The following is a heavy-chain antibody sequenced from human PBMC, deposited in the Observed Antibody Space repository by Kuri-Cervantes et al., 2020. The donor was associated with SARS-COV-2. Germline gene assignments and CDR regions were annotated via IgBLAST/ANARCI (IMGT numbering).Heavy chain of an antibody. CDR3: ARDAGYYDSSGYRYYFDY. D-gene: IGHD3-22*01. V-gene: IGHV1-18*01. CDR2: ISAYNGNT. Sequence: SVTVSCQASGYTFTSYGISWVRQAPGQGLEWMGWISAYNGNTNYAQKLQGRVAMTTDTSTSTAYMELRSLRSDDTAVYYCARDAGYYDSSGYRYYFDYWGQGTLVTVSS. J-gene: IGHJ4*02. CDR1: GYTFTSYG.